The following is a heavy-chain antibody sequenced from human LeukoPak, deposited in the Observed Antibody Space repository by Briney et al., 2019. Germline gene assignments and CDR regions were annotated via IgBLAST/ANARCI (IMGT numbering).Heavy chain of an antibody. D-gene: IGHD3-10*01. CDR2: ISAYNGNT. CDR1: GYTFTSYG. J-gene: IGHJ4*02. CDR3: ARASILWFGELYRLDY. V-gene: IGHV1-18*04. Sequence: ASVKVSCKASGYTFTSYGISWVRQAPGPGLEWMGWISAYNGNTNYAQKLQGRVTMTTDTSTSTAYMELRSLRSDDTAVYYCARASILWFGELYRLDYWGQGTLVTVSS.